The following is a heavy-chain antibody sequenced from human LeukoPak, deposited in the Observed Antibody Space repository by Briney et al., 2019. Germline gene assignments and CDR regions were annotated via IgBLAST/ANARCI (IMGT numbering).Heavy chain of an antibody. D-gene: IGHD5-18*01. J-gene: IGHJ4*02. CDR2: ISNSGHNV. V-gene: IGHV3-48*03. Sequence: GGSLRLSCAASGFTFSSDEMTWVRQAPGKGLEYISYISNSGHNVYYADSVKGRFTISRDNAKSSLYLQVDSLRAEDTAVYYCARDQGKYSHGQLDYWGQGILVTVSA. CDR3: ARDQGKYSHGQLDY. CDR1: GFTFSSDE.